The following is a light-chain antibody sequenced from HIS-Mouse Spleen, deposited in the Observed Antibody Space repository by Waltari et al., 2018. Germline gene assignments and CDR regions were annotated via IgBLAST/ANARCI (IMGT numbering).Light chain of an antibody. CDR1: QGISSC. J-gene: IGKJ1*01. CDR3: QQLNSYPPP. Sequence: DIQLTQSPSFLSASVGDRVSITCRASQGISSCLAWYQQKPGKAPNLLIYAASILQSGVPSRFSGSGSGTEFTLTISSLQPEDFATYYCQQLNSYPPPFGQGTKVEIK. CDR2: AAS. V-gene: IGKV1-9*01.